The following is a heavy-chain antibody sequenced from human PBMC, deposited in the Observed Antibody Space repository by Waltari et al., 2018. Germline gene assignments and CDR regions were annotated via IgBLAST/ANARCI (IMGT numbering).Heavy chain of an antibody. CDR3: ARGHSLIIAAAGSHFDY. Sequence: QVQLVQSGAEVKKPGASVKVSCKASGYTFTSYAMHWVRQAPGQRLEWMGWINAGNGNTKYSQKCQGRVTITRDTSASTAYMELSSLRAEDTAVYYCARGHSLIIAAAGSHFDYWGQGTLVTVSS. V-gene: IGHV1-3*01. CDR2: INAGNGNT. J-gene: IGHJ4*02. D-gene: IGHD6-13*01. CDR1: GYTFTSYA.